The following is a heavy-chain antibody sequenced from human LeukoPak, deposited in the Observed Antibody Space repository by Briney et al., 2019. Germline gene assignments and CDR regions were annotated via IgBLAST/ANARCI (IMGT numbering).Heavy chain of an antibody. CDR3: AKLFYTASVYYYYGMDV. D-gene: IGHD3-16*01. V-gene: IGHV3-7*03. CDR2: IKQDGSEK. Sequence: GGSLRLSCAASGFTFSSYWMAWVRQAPGKGLEWVANIKQDGSEKYYVDSVKGRFTISRDNAKNSLYLQMNSLRAEDTAVYYCAKLFYTASVYYYYGMDVWGQGTTVTVSS. J-gene: IGHJ6*02. CDR1: GFTFSSYW.